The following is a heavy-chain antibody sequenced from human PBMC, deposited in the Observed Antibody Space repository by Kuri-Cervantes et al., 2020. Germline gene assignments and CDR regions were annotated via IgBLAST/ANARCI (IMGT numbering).Heavy chain of an antibody. J-gene: IGHJ6*02. CDR3: AKANRIRQWLEVEYYYYYYGMDV. V-gene: IGHV3-30-3*01. CDR2: ISYDGSNK. D-gene: IGHD6-19*01. CDR1: GFTFSSYA. Sequence: GGSLRLSCAASGFTFSSYAMHWVRQAPGKGLEWVAVISYDGSNKYYADSVKGRFTISRDNSKNTLYLQMSSLRAEDAAVYYCAKANRIRQWLEVEYYYYYYGMDVWGQGTTVTVSS.